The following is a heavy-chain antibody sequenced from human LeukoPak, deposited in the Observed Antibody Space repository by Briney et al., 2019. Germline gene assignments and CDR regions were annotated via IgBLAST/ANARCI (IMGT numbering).Heavy chain of an antibody. CDR3: TRGNSAPYTFDI. CDR2: IYHRGST. V-gene: IGHV4-4*02. J-gene: IGHJ3*02. Sequence: PSGTLSLTCAVSGGAITTDNWWTWVRQPPGKGLEWIGEIYHRGSTNSNPSLKSRVAISVDTSKKQFSLKLTSVTAADTAVYYCTRGNSAPYTFDIWGQGTMVTVSS. CDR1: GGAITTDNW. D-gene: IGHD2-2*02.